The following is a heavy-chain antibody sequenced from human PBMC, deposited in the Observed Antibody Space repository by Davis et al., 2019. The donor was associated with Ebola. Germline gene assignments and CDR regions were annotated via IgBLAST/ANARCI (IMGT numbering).Heavy chain of an antibody. V-gene: IGHV4-30-4*01. CDR3: ARAVLTGYCDS. CDR2: IYYSGST. Sequence: LRLSCTVSGGSISSGDYYWSWIRQPPGKGLEWIGYIYYSGSTYYNPSLKSRVTISVDTSKNQFSLKLSSVTAADTAVYYCARAVLTGYCDSWGQGTLVTVSS. D-gene: IGHD3-9*01. CDR1: GGSISSGDYY. J-gene: IGHJ4*02.